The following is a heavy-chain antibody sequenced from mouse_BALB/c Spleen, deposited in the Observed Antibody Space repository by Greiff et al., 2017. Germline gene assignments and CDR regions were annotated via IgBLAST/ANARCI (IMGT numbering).Heavy chain of an antibody. CDR2: ISSGSSTI. V-gene: IGHV5-17*02. CDR3: ARAPNYYGCAMDY. J-gene: IGHJ4*01. Sequence: EVQGVESGGGLVQPGGSRKLSCAASGFTFSSFGMHWVRQAPEKGLEWVAYISSGSSTIYYADTVKGRFTISRDNPKNTLFLQMTSLRSEDTAMYYCARAPNYYGCAMDYWGQGTSVTVSS. CDR1: GFTFSSFG. D-gene: IGHD1-2*01.